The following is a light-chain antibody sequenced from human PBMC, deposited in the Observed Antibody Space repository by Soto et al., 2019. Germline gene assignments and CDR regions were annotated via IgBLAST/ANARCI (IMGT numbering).Light chain of an antibody. V-gene: IGLV9-49*01. CDR1: SGYSNYK. CDR2: VGTGGIVG. CDR3: GADHGSGSNFVYLV. Sequence: QPVLTQPPSASASLGASVTLTCTLSSGYSNYKVDWYQQRPGKGPRFVMRVGTGGIVGSKGDGIPDRFSVLGSGLNRYLTIKNIQEKDESDYHCGADHGSGSNFVYLVFGGGTKLTVL. J-gene: IGLJ2*01.